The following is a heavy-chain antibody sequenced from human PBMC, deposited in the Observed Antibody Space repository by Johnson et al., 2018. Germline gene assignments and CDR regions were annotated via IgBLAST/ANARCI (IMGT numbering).Heavy chain of an antibody. V-gene: IGHV3-23*01. CDR2: ISGSGGSK. Sequence: EVQLLESGGGLVQPGGSLRLSCAASGFTFSSYAMSWVRQAPGKGLEWVSAISGSGGSKYYADSVRGRFTISRDNAKNTLYLQMNSLIAEDTAVYDGARKVAFDIWGPGTMVTVSS. CDR1: GFTFSSYA. CDR3: ARKVAFDI. D-gene: IGHD1-14*01. J-gene: IGHJ3*02.